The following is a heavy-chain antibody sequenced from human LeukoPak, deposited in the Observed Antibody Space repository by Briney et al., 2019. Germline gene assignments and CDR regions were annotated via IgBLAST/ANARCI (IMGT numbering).Heavy chain of an antibody. J-gene: IGHJ4*02. Sequence: AGGSLRLSCAAPGFTFSSYGMSWVRQAPGKWLEWASAISGSGGSTCYADSVKGRFTISRDNSKNTLYLQMNSLRAEDTAVYYCAIGDSSGSPLPVDYWGQGTLVTVSS. CDR2: ISGSGGST. CDR3: AIGDSSGSPLPVDY. CDR1: GFTFSSYG. V-gene: IGHV3-23*01. D-gene: IGHD6-19*01.